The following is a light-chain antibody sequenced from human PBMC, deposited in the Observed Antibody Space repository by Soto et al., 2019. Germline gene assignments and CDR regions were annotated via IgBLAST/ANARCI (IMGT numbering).Light chain of an antibody. CDR3: QHLNNWPSYT. CDR1: QNVNSN. CDR2: GAS. V-gene: IGKV3-15*01. Sequence: EIVMTQSPATLSVSPGERATLSCRASQNVNSNLAWYQQKPGQAPRLLIYGASTRDTGVPARFSGSGSGTEFTLTISSLQPEDFAIYYCQHLNNWPSYTFDQGTKLEIK. J-gene: IGKJ2*01.